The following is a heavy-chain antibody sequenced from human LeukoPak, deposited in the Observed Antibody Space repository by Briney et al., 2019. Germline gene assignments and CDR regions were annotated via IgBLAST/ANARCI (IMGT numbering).Heavy chain of an antibody. V-gene: IGHV3-9*01. Sequence: GRPLRLSCAASGFIFDDFSMFWVRQVPGKGLEWVSSITWHGRSTAYADSVRGRFTISRDNAKYSLYLQMNSLRPEDTAFYYCTKATTRRVPAATIDSWGQGTLVTVSS. CDR3: TKATTRRVPAATIDS. CDR1: GFIFDDFS. D-gene: IGHD6-13*01. CDR2: ITWHGRST. J-gene: IGHJ4*02.